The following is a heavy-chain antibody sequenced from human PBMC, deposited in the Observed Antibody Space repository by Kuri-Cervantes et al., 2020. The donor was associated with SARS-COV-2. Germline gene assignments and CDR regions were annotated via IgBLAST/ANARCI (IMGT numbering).Heavy chain of an antibody. CDR2: ISYSGSYI. CDR1: GFTFSSYT. Sequence: GGSLRLSCAASGFTFSSYTMNWVRQAPGKGLEWLSSISYSGSYIYYSDSVKGRFTISRDNAKNSLYLQMNSLRDEDTAVYYCLQWLVHYWGQGTLVTVSS. D-gene: IGHD6-19*01. CDR3: LQWLVHY. J-gene: IGHJ4*02. V-gene: IGHV3-21*01.